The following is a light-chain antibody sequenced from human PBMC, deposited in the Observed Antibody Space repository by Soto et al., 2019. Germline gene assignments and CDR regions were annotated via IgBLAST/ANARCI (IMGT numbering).Light chain of an antibody. CDR1: QSIRLS. CDR2: AAS. Sequence: DIQMTQSPSSLSASVGDRMTITCRASQSIRLSLIWYHQKPGKAPNLLIYAASSLQGGVPSRFSGSGSGTAFPLTISSLQPEDFATYYCQQSYSTPPTFGQGTKVEIK. CDR3: QQSYSTPPT. J-gene: IGKJ1*01. V-gene: IGKV1-39*01.